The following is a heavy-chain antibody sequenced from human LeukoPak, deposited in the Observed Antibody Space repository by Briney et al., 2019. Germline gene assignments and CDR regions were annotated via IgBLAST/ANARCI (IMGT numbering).Heavy chain of an antibody. CDR3: ARELSYCSSTSCYPAYYFDY. V-gene: IGHV4-59*01. Sequence: SETLSLTCTVSGGSISSYYWSWIRQPPGKGLEWIGYIYYSGSTNYNPSLKSRVTISVDTSKNQFSLKLSSVTAADTAVYYCARELSYCSSTSCYPAYYFDYWGRGTLVTVSS. CDR1: GGSISSYY. CDR2: IYYSGST. J-gene: IGHJ4*02. D-gene: IGHD2-2*01.